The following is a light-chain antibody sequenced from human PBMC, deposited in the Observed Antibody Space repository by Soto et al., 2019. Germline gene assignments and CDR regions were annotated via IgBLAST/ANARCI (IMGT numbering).Light chain of an antibody. CDR1: QRINVY. Sequence: IQMTQSPSTLSASVGDRVTITCRASQRINVYLAWYQQKPGKAPQLLIYEASHLKSGVPSRFSGSGYGTEFTLSISSVQANDSAIDYWQQYDSFFGPGTRV. CDR3: QQYDSF. J-gene: IGKJ3*01. CDR2: EAS. V-gene: IGKV1-5*01.